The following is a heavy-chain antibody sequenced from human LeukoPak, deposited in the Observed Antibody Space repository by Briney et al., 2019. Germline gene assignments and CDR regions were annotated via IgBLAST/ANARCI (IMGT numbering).Heavy chain of an antibody. CDR3: ARENVGSSGYFIDY. CDR1: GYTFTSYG. Sequence: RASVKVSCKASGYTFTSYGISWVRQAPGQGLEWMGGISAYNGNTNYAQKLQGRVTMTTDTSTSTAYMELRSLRSDDTAVYYCARENVGSSGYFIDYWGQGTLVTVSS. D-gene: IGHD3-22*01. V-gene: IGHV1-18*01. J-gene: IGHJ4*02. CDR2: ISAYNGNT.